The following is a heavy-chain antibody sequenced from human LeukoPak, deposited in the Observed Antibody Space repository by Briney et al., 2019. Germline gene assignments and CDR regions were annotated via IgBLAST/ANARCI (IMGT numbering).Heavy chain of an antibody. V-gene: IGHV4-59*01. CDR3: AREEYSSSPGAFDI. CDR2: IYYSGST. CDR1: GGSISSYY. Sequence: SETLSLTCTVSGGSISSYYWSWIRQPPGKGLEWIGYIYYSGSTNYNPSLKSRVTISVDTSKNQFSLKLSSVTAADTAVYYCAREEYSSSPGAFDIWGQGTMVTVSS. D-gene: IGHD6-6*01. J-gene: IGHJ3*02.